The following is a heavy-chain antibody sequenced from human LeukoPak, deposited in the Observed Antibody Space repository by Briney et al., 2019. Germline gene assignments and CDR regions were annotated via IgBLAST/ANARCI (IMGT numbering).Heavy chain of an antibody. CDR1: GFTFSSYG. V-gene: IGHV3-33*06. J-gene: IGHJ1*01. D-gene: IGHD3-22*01. Sequence: PGGSLRLSCAASGFTFSSYGMHWVSQAPGKGLEWVAVIWYDGSNKYYADSVKGRFTISRDNSKNTLYLQMNSLRAEDTAVYYCAKDKALYDSSGYDFQHWGQGTLVTVSS. CDR3: AKDKALYDSSGYDFQH. CDR2: IWYDGSNK.